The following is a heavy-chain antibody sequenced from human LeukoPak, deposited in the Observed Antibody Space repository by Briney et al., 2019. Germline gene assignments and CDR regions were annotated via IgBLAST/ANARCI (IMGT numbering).Heavy chain of an antibody. CDR3: AKDSGSTSSYMDV. V-gene: IGHV3-9*03. CDR1: GFTFDDYA. J-gene: IGHJ6*03. Sequence: GGSLRLSCAASGFTFDDYAMHWVRQAPGKGLEWVSGISWNSGSIGYADSVKGRFTISRDNAKNSLYLQMNSLRAEDMALYYCAKDSGSTSSYMDVWGKGTTVTVPS. D-gene: IGHD2/OR15-2a*01. CDR2: ISWNSGSI.